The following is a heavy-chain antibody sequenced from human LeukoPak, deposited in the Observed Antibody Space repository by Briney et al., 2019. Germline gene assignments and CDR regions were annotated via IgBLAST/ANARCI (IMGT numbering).Heavy chain of an antibody. CDR3: ARTPARPYTMDV. Sequence: PSETLSLTCTVSGGSISSGGYYWSWIRQPPGKGLEWIGYIYHSGSTYYNPSLKSRVTISVDRSKNQFSLKLSSVTAADTAVYYCARTPARPYTMDVWGKGTTVTVSS. J-gene: IGHJ6*03. CDR1: GGSISSGGYY. D-gene: IGHD2-15*01. CDR2: IYHSGST. V-gene: IGHV4-30-2*01.